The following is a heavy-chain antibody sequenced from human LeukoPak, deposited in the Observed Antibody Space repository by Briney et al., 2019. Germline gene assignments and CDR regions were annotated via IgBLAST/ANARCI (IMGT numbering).Heavy chain of an antibody. CDR2: IYYSGST. CDR3: ARGPQPHYYYYYGMDV. J-gene: IGHJ6*02. V-gene: IGHV4-59*01. Sequence: PSETLSLTCTVSGFSISSYYWSWIRQPPGKGLEWIGYIYYSGSTNYNPSLKSRVTISVDTSKNQFSLKLSSVTAADTAVYYCARGPQPHYYYYYGMDVWGQGTTVTVSS. CDR1: GFSISSYY.